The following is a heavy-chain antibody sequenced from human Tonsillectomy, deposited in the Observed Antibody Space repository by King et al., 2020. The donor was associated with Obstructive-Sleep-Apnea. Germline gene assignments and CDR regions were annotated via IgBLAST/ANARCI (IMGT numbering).Heavy chain of an antibody. V-gene: IGHV3-7*03. D-gene: IGHD3-10*01. CDR3: ARDEGYYGSGSYYYY. Sequence: VQLVESGGGLVQPGGSLRLSCAASGFTFSSYWMSWVRQAPGKGLEWVANIKQDGSEKYYVDSVKGRFTISRDNAKNSLYLQMNSLRAEETAVYYCARDEGYYGSGSYYYYWGQGTLVTVSS. J-gene: IGHJ4*02. CDR2: IKQDGSEK. CDR1: GFTFSSYW.